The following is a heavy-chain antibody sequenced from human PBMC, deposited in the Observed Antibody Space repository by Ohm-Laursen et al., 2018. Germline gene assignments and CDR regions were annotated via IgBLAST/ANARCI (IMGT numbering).Heavy chain of an antibody. V-gene: IGHV1-8*01. CDR3: ARGPKAGGFDP. CDR2: MNPNSHNT. Sequence: ASVKVSCKASGYTFTSYDINWVRQATGQGLEWMGWMNPNSHNTGYAQKFQGRVTMTSNTSISTAYMGLTSLRSEDTAVYYCARGPKAGGFDPWGQGTLVTVSS. D-gene: IGHD6-13*01. CDR1: GYTFTSYD. J-gene: IGHJ5*02.